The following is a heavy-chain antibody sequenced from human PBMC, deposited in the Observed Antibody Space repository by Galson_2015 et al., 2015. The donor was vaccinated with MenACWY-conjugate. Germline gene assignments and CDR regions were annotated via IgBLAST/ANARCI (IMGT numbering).Heavy chain of an antibody. CDR1: GYTFTSYA. J-gene: IGHJ4*02. Sequence: SVKVSCKASGYTFTSYAMNWVRQAPGQGLEWLGWINTNTGNPTYAQGFTGRFIFSLDTSVSTAYLQISSLKAEDTALYYCVRNPKQIATTVPMGRFDDWGQGTLVTVSS. D-gene: IGHD4-17*01. V-gene: IGHV7-4-1*02. CDR2: INTNTGNP. CDR3: VRNPKQIATTVPMGRFDD.